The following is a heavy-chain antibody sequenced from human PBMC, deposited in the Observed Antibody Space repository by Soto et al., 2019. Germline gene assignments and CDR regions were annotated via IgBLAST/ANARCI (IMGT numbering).Heavy chain of an antibody. V-gene: IGHV4-30-2*01. Sequence: QLQLQESGSGLVKPSQTLSLTCAVSGGSISSGGYSWSWIRQPPGKGLEWIGYIYHGGNTYYNPSLSRRGTISVDRSKNQFTLKLSSVTASDTAVYYCARAHYGDYGYGMDVWGQGTTVTVSS. D-gene: IGHD4-17*01. CDR1: GGSISSGGYS. CDR2: IYHGGNT. J-gene: IGHJ6*02. CDR3: ARAHYGDYGYGMDV.